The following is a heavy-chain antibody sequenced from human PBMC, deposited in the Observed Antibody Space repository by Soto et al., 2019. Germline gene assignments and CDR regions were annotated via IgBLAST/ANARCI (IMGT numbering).Heavy chain of an antibody. CDR1: GHTSTNYY. CDR2: INPSGDSA. J-gene: IGHJ4*02. CDR3: AREGRYSSSSTYYYDSSGYHYPNYFDY. V-gene: IGHV1-46*01. Sequence: ASVKVSCKASGHTSTNYYMHWVRQAPGQGLEWMGMINPSGDSATYAQKFRGRITMTRDTSTSTVYLDLSSLRSEDTAVYYCAREGRYSSSSTYYYDSSGYHYPNYFDYWGQGTLVTVSS. D-gene: IGHD3-22*01.